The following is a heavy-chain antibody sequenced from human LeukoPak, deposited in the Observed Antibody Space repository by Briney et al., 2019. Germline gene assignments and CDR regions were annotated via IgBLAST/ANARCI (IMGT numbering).Heavy chain of an antibody. CDR1: GFTFDDYG. D-gene: IGHD3-10*01. J-gene: IGHJ3*02. Sequence: GGSLRLSCAASGFTFDDYGMSWLRQAPGEGLEWVSGINWNGGSTGYADSVKGRFTISRDNAKNSLYLQMNSLSAEDTALYYCARDSHTYYYGSGSYVAFDIWGQGTMVTVSS. CDR3: ARDSHTYYYGSGSYVAFDI. CDR2: INWNGGST. V-gene: IGHV3-20*04.